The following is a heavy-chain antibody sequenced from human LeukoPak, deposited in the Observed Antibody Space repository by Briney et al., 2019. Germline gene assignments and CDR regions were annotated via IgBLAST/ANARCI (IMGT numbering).Heavy chain of an antibody. CDR1: GYTFTSYG. CDR2: ISAYNGNT. D-gene: IGHD6-13*01. J-gene: IGHJ5*02. CDR3: ARESGSSWRYNWLDP. V-gene: IGHV1-18*01. Sequence: ASVKVSCKASGYTFTSYGISWVRQAPGQGLEWMGWISAYNGNTNYAQKLQGRVTMTTDTSTSTAYMELRSLRSDDTAVYYCARESGSSWRYNWLDPWGQGTLVTVSS.